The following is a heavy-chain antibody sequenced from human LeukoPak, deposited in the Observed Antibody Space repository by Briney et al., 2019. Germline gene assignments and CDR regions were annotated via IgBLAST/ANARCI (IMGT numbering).Heavy chain of an antibody. V-gene: IGHV4-28*03. D-gene: IGHD3-22*01. Sequence: SETLSLTCAVSGYSISSSNWWGWIRQPPGKGLEWIGYIYYSGSTYYNPSLKSRVTISVDTSMNQFSLKLNSVTAADTAVYYCARENGDSSVGFDFWGQGTLVSVSS. CDR2: IYYSGST. J-gene: IGHJ4*02. CDR3: ARENGDSSVGFDF. CDR1: GYSISSSNW.